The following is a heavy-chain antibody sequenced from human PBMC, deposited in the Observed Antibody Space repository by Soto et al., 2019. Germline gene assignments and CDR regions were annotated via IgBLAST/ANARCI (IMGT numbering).Heavy chain of an antibody. CDR3: ARLPYDFWSGYYLGYFDY. J-gene: IGHJ4*02. D-gene: IGHD3-3*01. V-gene: IGHV5-10-1*01. Sequence: PGESLKISCKGSGYSFAGYWITWVRQKPGKGLEWMGRIDPSDSQTYYNPSLKSRVTISVDTSKNQFSLKLSSVTAADTAVYYCARLPYDFWSGYYLGYFDYWGQGTLVTVSS. CDR2: IDPSDSQT. CDR1: GYSFAGYW.